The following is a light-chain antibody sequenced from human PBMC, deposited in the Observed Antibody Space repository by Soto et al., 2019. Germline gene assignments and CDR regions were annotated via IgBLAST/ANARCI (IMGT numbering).Light chain of an antibody. CDR3: QYRGKLPST. CDR1: QSVDRY. CDR2: DAY. J-gene: IGKJ2*02. Sequence: EVVLTQSPDTLSLSPGETATLSCRASQSVDRYVAWYQQNLGQAPRLLIYDAYTRATGVGARFPGSWSATDFSLTIASLEPEYFGVSYCQYRGKLPSTCGRGTKVEMK. V-gene: IGKV3-11*01.